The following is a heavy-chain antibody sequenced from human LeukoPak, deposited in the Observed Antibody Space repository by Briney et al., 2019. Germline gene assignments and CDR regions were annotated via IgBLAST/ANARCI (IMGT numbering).Heavy chain of an antibody. J-gene: IGHJ4*02. D-gene: IGHD3-10*01. V-gene: IGHV4-4*02. Sequence: SGTLSLTCAVSGGSISSNNWWSWVRQAPGKGLEWIGEINHSGTTNYNPSLKSRVTTSVNKSKNQFSLKLSSVTAADTAVYYCASRLIVRGYYFDNWGQGTLVTVSS. CDR3: ASRLIVRGYYFDN. CDR1: GGSISSNNW. CDR2: INHSGTT.